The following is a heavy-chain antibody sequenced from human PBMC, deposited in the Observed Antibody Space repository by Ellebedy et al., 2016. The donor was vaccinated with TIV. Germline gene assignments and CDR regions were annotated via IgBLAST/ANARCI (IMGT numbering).Heavy chain of an antibody. J-gene: IGHJ6*02. CDR1: GYSFTSYW. D-gene: IGHD1-26*01. V-gene: IGHV5-51*01. CDR3: ARHNRRELLRDYYYGMDV. Sequence: GESLKISCKGSGYSFTSYWIGWVRQMPGKGLEWMGIIYPGDSDTRYSPSFQGQVTISADKSISTAYLQWSSLKASDTAMYYCARHNRRELLRDYYYGMDVWGQGTTVTVSS. CDR2: IYPGDSDT.